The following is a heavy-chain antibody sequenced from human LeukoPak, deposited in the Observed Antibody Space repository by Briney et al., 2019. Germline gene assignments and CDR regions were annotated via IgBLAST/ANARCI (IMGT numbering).Heavy chain of an antibody. CDR3: ARVLGTLDY. J-gene: IGHJ4*02. V-gene: IGHV3-23*01. Sequence: GGSLRLSCAASGFTFSNYAMSWVRQAPGKGLEWVSVIYSGGSTYYADSVKGRFTISRDNSKNTLYLQMNNLRAEDTAVYYCARVLGTLDYWGQGALVTVSS. D-gene: IGHD7-27*01. CDR1: GFTFSNYA. CDR2: IYSGGST.